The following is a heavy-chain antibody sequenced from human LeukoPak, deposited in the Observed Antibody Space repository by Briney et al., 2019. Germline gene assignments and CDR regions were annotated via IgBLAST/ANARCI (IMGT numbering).Heavy chain of an antibody. CDR3: ARGDDAFDI. CDR1: GLTFSSYP. V-gene: IGHV3-48*02. J-gene: IGHJ3*02. CDR2: ISSSSSNI. Sequence: PGGSLRLSCAASGLTFSSYPTNWVRQAPGKGLEWVSHISSSSSNIYYADSVKGRSTISRDNAKNSLYLQLSSLRDEDAAVYYCARGDDAFDIWGQGTMVTVSS.